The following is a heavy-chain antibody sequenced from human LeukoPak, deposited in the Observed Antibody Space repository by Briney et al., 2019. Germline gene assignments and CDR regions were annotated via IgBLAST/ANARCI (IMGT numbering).Heavy chain of an antibody. V-gene: IGHV4-4*07. CDR1: GGSITSYS. CDR3: ARDSTYDFWTANGMDV. Sequence: SETLSLTCTVSGGSITSYSWSWIRQPAGKGLEWIGRIYTSGSTNYNPSLKSRVTMSVDTSKNQFSLKLSSVTAADTAVYYCARDSTYDFWTANGMDVWGQGPTVTVSS. J-gene: IGHJ6*02. D-gene: IGHD3-3*01. CDR2: IYTSGST.